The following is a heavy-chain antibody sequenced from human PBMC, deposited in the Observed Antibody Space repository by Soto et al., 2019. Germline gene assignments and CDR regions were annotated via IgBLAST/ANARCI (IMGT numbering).Heavy chain of an antibody. D-gene: IGHD6-19*01. CDR2: IYPGDSDT. Sequence: GATLKISCKGSGYSFTSYWIGWVRHIPGKGLEWMGIIYPGDSDTRYSPSFQGQVTISADKSISTAYLQWSSLKASDTAMYYCASPYGVAVAGTFRAFDIWGQGTMVTVSS. CDR3: ASPYGVAVAGTFRAFDI. J-gene: IGHJ3*02. CDR1: GYSFTSYW. V-gene: IGHV5-51*01.